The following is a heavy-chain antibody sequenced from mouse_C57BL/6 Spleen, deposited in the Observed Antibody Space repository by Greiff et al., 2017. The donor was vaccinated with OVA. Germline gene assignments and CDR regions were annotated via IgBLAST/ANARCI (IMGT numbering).Heavy chain of an antibody. V-gene: IGHV1-54*01. CDR2: INPGSGGT. Sequence: QVQLQQSGAELVRPGTSVKVSCKASGYAFTNYLIEWVKQRPGQGLEWIGVINPGSGGTNYTEKFKGKATLTEDKSSSTAYMQLSSLTAEDSAVYFFARYGDFDYWGQGTTLTVSS. CDR3: ARYGDFDY. J-gene: IGHJ2*01. D-gene: IGHD1-1*01. CDR1: GYAFTNYL.